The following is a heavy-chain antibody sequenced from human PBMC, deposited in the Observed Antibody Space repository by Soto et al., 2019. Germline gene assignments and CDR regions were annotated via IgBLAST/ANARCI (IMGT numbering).Heavy chain of an antibody. D-gene: IGHD6-6*01. CDR1: GFTFSSYR. CDR3: ARESLKYSSSSVSDY. J-gene: IGHJ4*02. V-gene: IGHV3-7*01. CDR2: IKQDGSEK. Sequence: EVQLVESGGGLVQPGGSLRLSCAASGFTFSSYRMSWVRQAPGKGLEWVANIKQDGSEKYYVDSVKGRFTISRDNAKNSLYLQMNSLRAEDTAVYYCARESLKYSSSSVSDYWGQGTLVTVSS.